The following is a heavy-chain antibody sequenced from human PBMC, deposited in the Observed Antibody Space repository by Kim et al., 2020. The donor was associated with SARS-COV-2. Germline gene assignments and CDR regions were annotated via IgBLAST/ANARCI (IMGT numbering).Heavy chain of an antibody. Sequence: ASVKVSCKASGYTFTSYYMHWVRQAPGQGLEWMGIINPSGGSTSYAQKFQGRVTMTRDTSTSTVYMELSSLRSEDTAVYYCASGPSPSGSYPRGPFDYWGQGTLVTVSS. J-gene: IGHJ4*02. D-gene: IGHD1-26*01. V-gene: IGHV1-46*01. CDR3: ASGPSPSGSYPRGPFDY. CDR1: GYTFTSYY. CDR2: INPSGGST.